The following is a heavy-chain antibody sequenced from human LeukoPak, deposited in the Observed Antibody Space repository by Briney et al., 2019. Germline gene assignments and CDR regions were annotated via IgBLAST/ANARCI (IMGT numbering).Heavy chain of an antibody. D-gene: IGHD6-6*01. CDR1: GDTFSNHA. Sequence: SVKVSCKASGDTFSNHAISWVRQAPGQGLEWMGRIIPMVDTANYAQKFQGRVTITADKSTNTAYMELSSLRSEDTAVYYCARDLGAFWYSSSSPDYWGQGTLVTVSS. CDR3: ARDLGAFWYSSSSPDY. CDR2: IIPMVDTA. V-gene: IGHV1-69*04. J-gene: IGHJ4*02.